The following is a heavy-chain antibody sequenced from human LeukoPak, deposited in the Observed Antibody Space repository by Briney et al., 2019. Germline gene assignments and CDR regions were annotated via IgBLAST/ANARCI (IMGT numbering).Heavy chain of an antibody. Sequence: GGSLRLSCAASGFTFSSHSMNWVRQAPGKGLEWVSSISPSGNYIYYADSVEGRFTISRDNAKNSPYLQMNSLRAEDTAVYYCARDLSSSTSCYSYWGQGTLVTVSS. CDR3: ARDLSSSTSCYSY. CDR2: ISPSGNYI. CDR1: GFTFSSHS. J-gene: IGHJ4*02. D-gene: IGHD2-2*01. V-gene: IGHV3-21*01.